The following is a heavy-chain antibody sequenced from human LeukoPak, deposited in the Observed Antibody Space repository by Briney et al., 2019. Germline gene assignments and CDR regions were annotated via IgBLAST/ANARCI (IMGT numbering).Heavy chain of an antibody. CDR3: AKDISPITIFGVVKDY. Sequence: GGSLRLSCAASGFTFGSYALTWVRQAPGRGLAWVAGISTSGVNTYYADSMKGRFTISRDNSKNTLYLQMNSLRAEDTAVYYCAKDISPITIFGVVKDYWGQGTLVTVSS. CDR2: ISTSGVNT. D-gene: IGHD3-3*01. V-gene: IGHV3-23*01. J-gene: IGHJ4*02. CDR1: GFTFGSYA.